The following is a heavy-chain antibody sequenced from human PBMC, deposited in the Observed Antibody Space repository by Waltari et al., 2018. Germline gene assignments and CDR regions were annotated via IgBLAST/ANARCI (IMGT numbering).Heavy chain of an antibody. J-gene: IGHJ4*02. CDR3: ARGGFSMVRGVIVNYFDT. CDR1: GGYFRDYY. Sequence: QIKQWGAGVLKNTETLSLTCTVHGGYFRDYYWRWIRQPPGKRLEWIGEINVSGSTNYNPSLKSRVTISGDTSKNQFSLKLSSVTAADRAVYYCARGGFSMVRGVIVNYFDTWGQGTLVTVSS. V-gene: IGHV4-34*01. CDR2: INVSGST. D-gene: IGHD3-10*01.